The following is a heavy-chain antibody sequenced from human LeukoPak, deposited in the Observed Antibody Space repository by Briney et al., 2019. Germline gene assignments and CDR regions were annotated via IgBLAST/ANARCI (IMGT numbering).Heavy chain of an antibody. CDR1: GGSFSGYY. Sequence: SETLYLTSAVYGGSFSGYYWSWIRQPPGKGLEWIGEINHSGSTNYNPSLKSRVTISVDTSKNQFSLKLSSVTAADTAVYYCASGSITIDAFDIWGQGTMVTVSS. CDR3: ASGSITIDAFDI. V-gene: IGHV4-34*01. CDR2: INHSGST. D-gene: IGHD3-9*01. J-gene: IGHJ3*02.